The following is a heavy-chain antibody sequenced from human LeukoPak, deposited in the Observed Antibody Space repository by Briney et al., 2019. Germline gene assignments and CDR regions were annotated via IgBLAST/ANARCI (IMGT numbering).Heavy chain of an antibody. V-gene: IGHV4-59*12. Sequence: PSETLSLTCTVSGGSISSYYWSWIRQPPGKRLEWIGYIYYSGTPNYNPSLRSRVTISVDTSKNQFSLNLNSVTAADTAVYYCAIEGSRRYYFDSWGQGALVTVSS. CDR2: IYYSGTP. D-gene: IGHD1-14*01. CDR3: AIEGSRRYYFDS. CDR1: GGSISSYY. J-gene: IGHJ4*02.